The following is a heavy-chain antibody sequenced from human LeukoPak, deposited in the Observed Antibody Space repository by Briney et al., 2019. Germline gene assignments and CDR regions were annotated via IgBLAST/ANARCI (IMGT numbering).Heavy chain of an antibody. CDR1: GFTFTIYA. V-gene: IGHV3-23*01. CDR2: ISGSGGST. Sequence: GGSLRLSCAASGFTFTIYAMSWVRQAPGKGLGWVSTISGSGGSTHYADSVKGRFTISRDNSKYALSLQMNSLRAEDTAVYYCAKVDNWKYGHHDYWGQGTLVTVSS. J-gene: IGHJ4*02. D-gene: IGHD1-1*01. CDR3: AKVDNWKYGHHDY.